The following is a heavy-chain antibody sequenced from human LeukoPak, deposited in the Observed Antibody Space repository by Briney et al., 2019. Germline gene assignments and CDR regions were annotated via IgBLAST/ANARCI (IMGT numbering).Heavy chain of an antibody. V-gene: IGHV1-18*01. CDR2: ISAYNGNT. J-gene: IGHJ4*02. Sequence: ASVKVSCKASGYTFTSYGISWVRQAPGQGLEWMGWISAYNGNTNYAQKLQGRVTMTTDTSTSTAYMGLRSLRSDDTAVYYCAREIPGDYDSSGSPVDYWGQGTLVTVSS. D-gene: IGHD3-22*01. CDR1: GYTFTSYG. CDR3: AREIPGDYDSSGSPVDY.